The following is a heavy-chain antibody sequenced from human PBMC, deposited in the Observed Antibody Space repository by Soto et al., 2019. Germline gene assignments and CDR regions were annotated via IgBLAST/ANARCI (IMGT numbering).Heavy chain of an antibody. V-gene: IGHV1-2*04. CDR3: ARDLQGANWGSGDAFDI. Sequence: ASVKVSCKASGYTFTGYYMHWVRQAPGQGLEWMGWINPNSGGTNYAQKFQGWVTMTRDTSISTAYMELSRLRSDDTAVYYCARDLQGANWGSGDAFDIWGQGTMVTVSS. J-gene: IGHJ3*02. D-gene: IGHD7-27*01. CDR1: GYTFTGYY. CDR2: INPNSGGT.